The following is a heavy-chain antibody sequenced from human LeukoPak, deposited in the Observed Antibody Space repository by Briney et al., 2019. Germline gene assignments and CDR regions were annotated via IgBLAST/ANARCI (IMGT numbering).Heavy chain of an antibody. Sequence: SGPTLVKPTQTLTLTCTFSGFSLSTSGVGVGWIRQPPGKTLECLALIYWDDDKRYSPSLKSRLTITKDTSKNQVVLTMTNVDPVDTGTYYCAHGRKDNSGWRSFDYWGQGTLVTVSS. J-gene: IGHJ4*02. CDR3: AHGRKDNSGWRSFDY. CDR2: IYWDDDK. CDR1: GFSLSTSGVG. D-gene: IGHD6-19*01. V-gene: IGHV2-5*02.